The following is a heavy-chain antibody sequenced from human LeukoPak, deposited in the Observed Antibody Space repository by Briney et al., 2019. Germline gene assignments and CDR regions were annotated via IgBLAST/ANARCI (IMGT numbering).Heavy chain of an antibody. Sequence: SETLSLTCAVSGYSISSGYYWGWIRQPPGKGLEWIGSIYHSGSTYYNPSLMNRVTMSVDTSKNHFSLQLTSVTAADTAVYYCARYDSRGSASTKFDYWGPGIQVTVSS. CDR2: IYHSGST. J-gene: IGHJ4*02. V-gene: IGHV4-38-2*01. CDR1: GYSISSGYY. D-gene: IGHD3-3*01. CDR3: ARYDSRGSASTKFDY.